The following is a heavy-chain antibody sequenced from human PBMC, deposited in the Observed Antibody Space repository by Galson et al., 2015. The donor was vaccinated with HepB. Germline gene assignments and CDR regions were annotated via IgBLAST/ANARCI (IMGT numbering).Heavy chain of an antibody. D-gene: IGHD6-19*01. J-gene: IGHJ5*02. CDR1: GYTFTSYY. CDR3: ARGVSGSGLYELVFVSRWFDP. CDR2: INPSGGST. V-gene: IGHV1-46*01. Sequence: TVKVSCKASGYTFTSYYMHWVRQAPGQGLEWMGIINPSGGSTSYAQKFQGRVTMTRDTSTSTVYMELSSLRYEDTAVYYGARGVSGSGLYELVFVSRWFDPWGQGTLVTVSS.